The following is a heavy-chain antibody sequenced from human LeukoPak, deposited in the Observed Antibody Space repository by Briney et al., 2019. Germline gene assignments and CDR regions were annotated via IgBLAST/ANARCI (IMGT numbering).Heavy chain of an antibody. Sequence: PSETLSLTCTVSGGSISSSSYYWGWIRQPPGKGLEWIGSIYYSGSTYYNPSLKSRVTISVDTSKNQFSLKLSSVTAADTAVYYCARHIETTVTTIDYWGQGTLVTVSS. D-gene: IGHD4-17*01. V-gene: IGHV4-39*01. CDR3: ARHIETTVTTIDY. CDR1: GGSISSSSYY. CDR2: IYYSGST. J-gene: IGHJ4*02.